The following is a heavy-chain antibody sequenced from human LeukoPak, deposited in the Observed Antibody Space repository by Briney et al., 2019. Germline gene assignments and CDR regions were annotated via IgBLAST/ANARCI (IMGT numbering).Heavy chain of an antibody. CDR2: IDNGGTT. D-gene: IGHD3-10*01. Sequence: PGGSLRLSCAASGFIFSNYAMSWVRQAPGKGLEWVSTIDNGGTTYCPDSLKGRFTISRDNSKNTLYLQMNSLRAEDTATYYCAKSRGSGTYCFDFWGQGTLVTVSS. V-gene: IGHV3-23*01. CDR3: AKSRGSGTYCFDF. CDR1: GFIFSNYA. J-gene: IGHJ4*02.